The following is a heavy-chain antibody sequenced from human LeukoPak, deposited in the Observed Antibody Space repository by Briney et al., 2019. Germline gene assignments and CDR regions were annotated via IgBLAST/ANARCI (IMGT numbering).Heavy chain of an antibody. CDR2: ISSSSSTI. D-gene: IGHD5-18*01. J-gene: IGHJ4*02. V-gene: IGHV3-48*01. CDR1: GFTFSSYS. CDR3: AKDLGRGYSPFDY. Sequence: GGSLRLSCAASGFTFSSYSMNWVRQAPGKGLEWVSYISSSSSTIYYADSVKGRFTISRDNAKNSLYLQMNSLRAEDTAVYYCAKDLGRGYSPFDYWGQGTLVTVSS.